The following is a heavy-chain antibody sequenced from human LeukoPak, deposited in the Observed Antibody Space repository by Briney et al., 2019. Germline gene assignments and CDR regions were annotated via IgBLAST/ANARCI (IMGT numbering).Heavy chain of an antibody. Sequence: GGSLRLFCAASGFAFQYYWMAWVRQAPGKGLEWVAHMKEDGTEEYYLDSVRGRFTISKNHAKSSLFLQMNRLTDEDTALYYCVRGGWELDFWGQGTLVTVSS. CDR1: GFAFQYYW. CDR3: VRGGWELDF. CDR2: MKEDGTEE. V-gene: IGHV3-7*03. J-gene: IGHJ4*02. D-gene: IGHD1-26*01.